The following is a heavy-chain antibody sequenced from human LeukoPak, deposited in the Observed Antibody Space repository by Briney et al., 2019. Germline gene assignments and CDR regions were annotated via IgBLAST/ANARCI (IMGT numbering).Heavy chain of an antibody. CDR1: GFTLSDYW. Sequence: PGGSLRLSCTASGFTLSDYWMSWVRQAPGKGPEWVANIKQDGSDKYYVDSVKGRFTISRDNAKNALYLQVNSLRPEDTAVYYCARGEFTWIQGSYGMNVWGQGTTVTVSS. V-gene: IGHV3-7*01. J-gene: IGHJ6*02. CDR2: IKQDGSDK. CDR3: ARGEFTWIQGSYGMNV. D-gene: IGHD5-18*01.